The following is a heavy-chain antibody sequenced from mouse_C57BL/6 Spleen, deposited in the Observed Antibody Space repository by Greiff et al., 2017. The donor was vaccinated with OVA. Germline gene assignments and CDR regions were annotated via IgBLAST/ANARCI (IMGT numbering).Heavy chain of an antibody. D-gene: IGHD1-1*01. V-gene: IGHV1-82*01. J-gene: IGHJ3*01. CDR2: IYPGDGDT. CDR1: GYAFSSSW. CDR3: ARRGSSPYAY. Sequence: QVQLQQSGPELVKPGASVKIYCKASGYAFSSSWMNWVKQRPGKGLEWIGRIYPGDGDTNYNGKLKGKATLTADKSSSTAYMQLSSLTSEDSAVYFCARRGSSPYAYWGQGTLVTVSA.